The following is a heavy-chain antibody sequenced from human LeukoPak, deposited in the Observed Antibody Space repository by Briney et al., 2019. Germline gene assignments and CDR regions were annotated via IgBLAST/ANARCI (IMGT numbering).Heavy chain of an antibody. Sequence: SETLSLTCTVSGGSISSYYRSWIRQPAGKGLEWIGRIYTSGSTNYNPSLKSRVTMSVDTSKNQFSLKLSSVTAADTAVYYCARDFADDFWTVYNWFDPWGQGTLVTVSS. V-gene: IGHV4-4*07. CDR2: IYTSGST. CDR1: GGSISSYY. D-gene: IGHD3/OR15-3a*01. J-gene: IGHJ5*02. CDR3: ARDFADDFWTVYNWFDP.